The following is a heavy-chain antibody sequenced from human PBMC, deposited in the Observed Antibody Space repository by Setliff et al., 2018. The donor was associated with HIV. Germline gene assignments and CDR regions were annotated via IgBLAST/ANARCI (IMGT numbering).Heavy chain of an antibody. J-gene: IGHJ3*02. D-gene: IGHD5-18*01. Sequence: GGSLRLSCAASGFTFSSYSMNWVRQAPGKGLEWVSSISSSSSYIYYADSVKGRFSISRDNAKNSLYLQMNSLRAEDTAVYYCARVRGYSYGYLYAFDIWGQGTMVTVSS. CDR2: ISSSSSYI. V-gene: IGHV3-21*01. CDR1: GFTFSSYS. CDR3: ARVRGYSYGYLYAFDI.